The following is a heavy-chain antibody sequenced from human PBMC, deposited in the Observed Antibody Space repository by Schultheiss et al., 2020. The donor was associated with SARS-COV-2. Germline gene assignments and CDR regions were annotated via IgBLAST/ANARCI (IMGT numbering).Heavy chain of an antibody. D-gene: IGHD3-16*01. V-gene: IGHV3-30*14. CDR3: ARDLSRLWRHGMDV. Sequence: GGSLRLSCAASGFTFSSYAMHWVRQAPGKGLEWVAVISYDGSNKYYADSVKGRFTISRDNSKNTLYLQMNSLRAEDTAVYYCARDLSRLWRHGMDVWGQGTTVTVSS. J-gene: IGHJ6*02. CDR2: ISYDGSNK. CDR1: GFTFSSYA.